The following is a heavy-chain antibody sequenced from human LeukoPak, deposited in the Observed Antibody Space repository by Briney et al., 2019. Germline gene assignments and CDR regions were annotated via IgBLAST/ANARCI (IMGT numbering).Heavy chain of an antibody. J-gene: IGHJ5*02. V-gene: IGHV4-39*07. CDR1: GGSISSSSYY. CDR3: ARGYSSGYFGGFDP. Sequence: SETLSLTCTVSGGSISSSSYYWGWIRQPPGKGLEWIGSIYYSGSTYYNPSLKSRVTISVDTSKNQFSLKLSSVTAADTAVYYCARGYSSGYFGGFDPWGQGTLVTVSS. CDR2: IYYSGST. D-gene: IGHD3-22*01.